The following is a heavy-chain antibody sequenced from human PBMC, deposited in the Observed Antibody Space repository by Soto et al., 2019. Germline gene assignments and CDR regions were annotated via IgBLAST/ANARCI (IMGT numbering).Heavy chain of an antibody. Sequence: EVQLMESGGGLVQPGGSLRLSCAASEFSFSSYALNWVRQAPGKGLEWVSAISATGTTTYYADSVKGRFTISRDNSKRTRFLQMDSLSPVDTAVYYCATYSSPFDYWGQGTLVTVSS. V-gene: IGHV3-23*01. CDR3: ATYSSPFDY. D-gene: IGHD6-13*01. J-gene: IGHJ4*02. CDR1: EFSFSSYA. CDR2: ISATGTTT.